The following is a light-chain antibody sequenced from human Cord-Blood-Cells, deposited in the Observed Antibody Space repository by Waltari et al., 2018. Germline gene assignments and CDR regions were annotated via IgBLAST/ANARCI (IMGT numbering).Light chain of an antibody. J-gene: IGKJ1*01. CDR1: QSVSSN. CDR3: QQYNNWPPWT. V-gene: IGKV3-15*01. Sequence: EIVMTQYQATLSVSPGERATLSCRASQSVSSNLAWYQQKPGQAPRLLIYGASTRATGIPARFSGSGSGTEFTLTISSLQSEDFAFYYCQQYNNWPPWTFGQGTKVEIK. CDR2: GAS.